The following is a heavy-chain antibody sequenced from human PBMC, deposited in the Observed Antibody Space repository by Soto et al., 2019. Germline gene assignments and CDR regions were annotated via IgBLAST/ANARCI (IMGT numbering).Heavy chain of an antibody. CDR3: ARGDCVGGTCYSLAGSFYYYVDV. J-gene: IGHJ6*03. V-gene: IGHV3-74*01. D-gene: IGHD2-15*01. CDR2: INNDGSVS. Sequence: EVQLVESGGGLVQPGGSLRLSCVASGFTFSNYWMYWVRQAPGEGLVWVSRINNDGSVSSYADSVKGRLTISRVNVKNTLYLHMDSLRAEDTAVYYCARGDCVGGTCYSLAGSFYYYVDVWGKGTTVTVFS. CDR1: GFTFSNYW.